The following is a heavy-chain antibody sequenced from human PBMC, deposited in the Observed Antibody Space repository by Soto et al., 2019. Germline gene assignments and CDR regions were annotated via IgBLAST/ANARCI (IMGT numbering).Heavy chain of an antibody. CDR1: GGTFSSYA. Sequence: WASVKVSCKASGGTFSSYAISWVRQAPGQGLEWMGGIIPIFGTANYAQKFQGRVTITADKSTSTAYMELSSLRSEDTAVYYCARVRFKDCSSTSCYRGGDAFDIWGQGTMVTVSS. D-gene: IGHD2-2*02. CDR3: ARVRFKDCSSTSCYRGGDAFDI. V-gene: IGHV1-69*06. J-gene: IGHJ3*02. CDR2: IIPIFGTA.